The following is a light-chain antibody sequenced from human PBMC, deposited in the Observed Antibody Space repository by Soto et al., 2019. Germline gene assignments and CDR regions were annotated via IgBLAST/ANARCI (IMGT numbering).Light chain of an antibody. J-gene: IGKJ1*01. V-gene: IGKV3-11*01. CDR1: QNIWSY. Sequence: EIVLTQSPATLSLAPGERATPACRARQNIWSYLAWYQQKPGQAPRLLMYDASKRATGIPARFSGSGSGTDFTLTISSLEPEDFAVYYCQQRSRWPWTFGQGTKVDIK. CDR3: QQRSRWPWT. CDR2: DAS.